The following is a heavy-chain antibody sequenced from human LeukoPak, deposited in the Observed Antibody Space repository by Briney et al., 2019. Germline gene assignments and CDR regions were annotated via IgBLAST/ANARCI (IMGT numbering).Heavy chain of an antibody. Sequence: GGSLRLSCAVSGFTFDDYAMHWVRQVPGKGLEWVSGINWNSDSIGYADPVKGRFTISRDNAKNSLYLQMNSLRAEDTAVYYCAELGITMIGGVWGKGTTVTISS. CDR2: INWNSDSI. V-gene: IGHV3-9*01. CDR1: GFTFDDYA. D-gene: IGHD3-10*02. J-gene: IGHJ6*04. CDR3: AELGITMIGGV.